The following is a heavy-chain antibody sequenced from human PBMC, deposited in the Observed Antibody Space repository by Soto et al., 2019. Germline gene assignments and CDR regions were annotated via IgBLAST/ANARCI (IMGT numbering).Heavy chain of an antibody. CDR2: IIPIFGTA. D-gene: IGHD6-13*01. CDR3: ARVSSSSWYWFDP. CDR1: GGTFSSYA. Sequence: RASVKVSCKASGGTFSSYAISWVRQAPGQGLERMGGIIPIFGTANYAQKFQGRVTITADESTSTAYMELSSLRSEDTAVYYCARVSSSSWYWFDPRGQGTLVTVSS. V-gene: IGHV1-69*13. J-gene: IGHJ5*02.